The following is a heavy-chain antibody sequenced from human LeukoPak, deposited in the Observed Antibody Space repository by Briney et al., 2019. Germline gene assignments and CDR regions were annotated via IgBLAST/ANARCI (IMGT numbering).Heavy chain of an antibody. Sequence: SETLSLTCTVSGGSISSYYWSWIRQPPGKGLEWIGYIYYSGSTNYNPSLKSRVTISVDTSKNQFSLKLSSVTAADTAVYYCARRQRGFLEWLYNWFDPWGQGTLVTVSS. CDR3: ARRQRGFLEWLYNWFDP. CDR1: GGSISSYY. J-gene: IGHJ5*02. D-gene: IGHD3-3*01. V-gene: IGHV4-59*12. CDR2: IYYSGST.